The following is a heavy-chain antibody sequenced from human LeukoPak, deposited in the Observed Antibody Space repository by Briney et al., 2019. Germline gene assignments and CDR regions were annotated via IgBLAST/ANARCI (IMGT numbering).Heavy chain of an antibody. CDR3: AREAYSAYDVGFED. D-gene: IGHD5-12*01. V-gene: IGHV3-30-3*01. Sequence: PGGSLRLSCAASGFTFRSYAIHWVRQAPGKGLEWVAVDGNNNYYRDSVKGRFTISSDNSKNTVYLQMNSLRAEDTAMYFCAREAYSAYDVGFEDWGQGTLVTVSS. J-gene: IGHJ4*02. CDR1: GFTFRSYA. CDR2: DGNNN.